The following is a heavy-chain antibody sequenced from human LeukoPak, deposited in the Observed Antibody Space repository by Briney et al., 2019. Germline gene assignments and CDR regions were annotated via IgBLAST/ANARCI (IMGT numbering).Heavy chain of an antibody. J-gene: IGHJ6*03. CDR1: GGTFSSYT. D-gene: IGHD6-13*01. CDR3: ARGVHSSSWAYYYYHMDV. CDR2: IIPILGIA. Sequence: SVKVSCKASGGTFSSYTISWVRQAPGQGLEWMGRIIPILGIANYAQKFQGRVTITADKSTSTAYMELSSLRSEDTAVYYCARGVHSSSWAYYYYHMDVWGKGTTVTVSS. V-gene: IGHV1-69*02.